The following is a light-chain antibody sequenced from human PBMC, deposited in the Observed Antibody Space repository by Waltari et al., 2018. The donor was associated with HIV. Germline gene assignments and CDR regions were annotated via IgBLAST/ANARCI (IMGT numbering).Light chain of an antibody. CDR1: GGNIASYY. V-gene: IGLV6-57*04. J-gene: IGLJ2*01. Sequence: NFILTQPHSVSESPGKTVTISCTRSGGNIASYYVQWYQQRPDSAPTTVIYEDTKSPSGVPDGVSGSIDSSSNSASLTISGLQTDGEADYDCQSYYLIIVVFGGGIKLTVL. CDR3: QSYYLIIVV. CDR2: EDT.